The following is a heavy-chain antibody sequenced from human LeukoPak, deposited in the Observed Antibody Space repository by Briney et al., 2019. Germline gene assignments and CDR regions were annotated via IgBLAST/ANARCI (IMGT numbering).Heavy chain of an antibody. CDR1: GYTFPTYA. Sequence: ASVKVSCKASGYTFPTYAMYWVRQAPGERLEWMGWINAGNGNTKHSQEFQGRVTITSETSASTDYMELSSLRSDDTAVYYCARDRRFDYWGQGTLVTVSS. J-gene: IGHJ4*02. V-gene: IGHV1-3*01. CDR2: INAGNGNT. CDR3: ARDRRFDY.